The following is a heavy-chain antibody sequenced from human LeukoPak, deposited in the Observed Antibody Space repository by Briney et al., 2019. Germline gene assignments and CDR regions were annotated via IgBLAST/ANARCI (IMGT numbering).Heavy chain of an antibody. CDR1: GFTFSSYS. J-gene: IGHJ4*02. CDR2: ISSSSSYI. Sequence: GGSLRLSCAASGFTFSSYSMNWVRQAPGKGLEWVSSISSSSSYIYYADSVKGRFTISRDNAKNSLYLQMNSLRAEDTAVYYCASLGYCSGGSCPTGLDWGQGTLVTVSS. CDR3: ASLGYCSGGSCPTGLD. V-gene: IGHV3-21*04. D-gene: IGHD2-15*01.